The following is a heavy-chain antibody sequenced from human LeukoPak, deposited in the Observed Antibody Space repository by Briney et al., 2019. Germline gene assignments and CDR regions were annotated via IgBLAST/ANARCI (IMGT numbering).Heavy chain of an antibody. Sequence: GGSLRLSCAASGFTVSSNYMSWVRQAPGKGLEWVSVIYSGGSTYYADSVKGRFTISRDNSKNTLYLQMNSLRAEDTAVYYCARALTDYGSAFDIWGQGTMVTVSS. D-gene: IGHD4-17*01. V-gene: IGHV3-66*01. J-gene: IGHJ3*02. CDR1: GFTVSSNY. CDR2: IYSGGST. CDR3: ARALTDYGSAFDI.